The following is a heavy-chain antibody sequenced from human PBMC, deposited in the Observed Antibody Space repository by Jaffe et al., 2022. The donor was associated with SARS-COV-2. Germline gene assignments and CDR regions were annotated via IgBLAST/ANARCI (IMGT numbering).Heavy chain of an antibody. CDR2: ISGSGGST. V-gene: IGHV3-23*01. J-gene: IGHJ4*02. CDR1: GFTFSSYA. D-gene: IGHD4-17*01. Sequence: EVQLLESGGGLVQPGGSLRLSCAASGFTFSSYAMSWVRQAPGKGLEWVSAISGSGGSTYYADSVKGRFTISRDNSKNTLYLQMNSLRAEDTAVYYCAKDPVTSYGDYINPYFDYWGQGTLVTVSS. CDR3: AKDPVTSYGDYINPYFDY.